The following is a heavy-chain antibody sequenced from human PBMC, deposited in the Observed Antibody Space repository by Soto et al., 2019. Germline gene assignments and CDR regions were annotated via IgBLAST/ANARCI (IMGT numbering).Heavy chain of an antibody. J-gene: IGHJ6*02. CDR1: DFTSTNAW. Sequence: EVQLVESGGGLVKPAGSLRLSCAASDFTSTNAWMNWVRQAPGKGLEWVGRIKTKSEGEATDYAAPLKGRFTISRDDSKNTLFLHMNSLKTVDTAVSYCTTGSVEGVWGQGATVTVSS. V-gene: IGHV3-15*07. CDR2: IKTKSEGEAT. D-gene: IGHD2-15*01. CDR3: TTGSVEGV.